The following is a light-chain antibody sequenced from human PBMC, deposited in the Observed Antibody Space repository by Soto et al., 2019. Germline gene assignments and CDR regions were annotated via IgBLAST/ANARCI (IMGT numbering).Light chain of an antibody. V-gene: IGLV1-47*01. Sequence: QSVLTQPPSASGTPGQRVSTSCSGNSSNIGNNYVSWYQHLPGTAPKLLMYSNNQRPSGVPDRFSGSKSGTSAFLAISGLRSEDEADYYCAAWDDSLTGHYVFGTGTKVTVL. CDR1: SSNIGNNY. CDR2: SNN. CDR3: AAWDDSLTGHYV. J-gene: IGLJ1*01.